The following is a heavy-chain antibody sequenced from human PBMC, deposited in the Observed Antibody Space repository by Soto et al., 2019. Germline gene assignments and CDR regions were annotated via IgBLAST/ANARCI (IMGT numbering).Heavy chain of an antibody. CDR3: AGGTQTSRQNWFHP. CDR2: INAGNGNT. J-gene: IGHJ5*02. V-gene: IGHV1-3*01. Sequence: ASVKVSCKASGYTFTSYAMHWVRQAPGQRLEWMGWINAGNGNTKYSQKFQGRVTITRDTSASTAYMELSSLRSEDTAVYYCAGGTQTSRQNWFHPWGQGTLVTVSS. CDR1: GYTFTSYA. D-gene: IGHD1-1*01.